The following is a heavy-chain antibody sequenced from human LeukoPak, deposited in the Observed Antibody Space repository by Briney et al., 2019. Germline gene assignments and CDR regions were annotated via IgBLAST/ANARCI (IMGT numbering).Heavy chain of an antibody. CDR1: GGSFSGYY. CDR3: ARARRARYCSSTSCSKGNWFDP. Sequence: SETLSLTCAVYGGSFSGYYWSWIRQPPGKGLEWIGEINHSGSTNYNPSLKSRVTISVDTSKNRFSLKLSSVTAADTAVYYCARARRARYCSSTSCSKGNWFDPWGQGTLVTVSS. J-gene: IGHJ5*02. CDR2: INHSGST. V-gene: IGHV4-34*01. D-gene: IGHD2-2*01.